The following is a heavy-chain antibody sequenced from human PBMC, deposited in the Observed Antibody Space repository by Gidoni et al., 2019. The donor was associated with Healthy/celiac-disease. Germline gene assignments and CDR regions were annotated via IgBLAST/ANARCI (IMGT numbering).Heavy chain of an antibody. CDR1: GFTFSSYG. V-gene: IGHV3-30*18. D-gene: IGHD6-13*01. Sequence: QVQLVESGGGVVQPGRSLRPSCAASGFTFSSYGMHWVRQAPGKGLEWVAVISYDGSNKYYADAVKGRFTISRDNSKNTLYLQMNSLRAEDTAVYYCAKADSSSSYYYYGMDVWGQGTTVTVSS. J-gene: IGHJ6*02. CDR2: ISYDGSNK. CDR3: AKADSSSSYYYYGMDV.